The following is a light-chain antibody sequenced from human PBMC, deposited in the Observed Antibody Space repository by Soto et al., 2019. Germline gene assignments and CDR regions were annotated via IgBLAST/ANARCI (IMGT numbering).Light chain of an antibody. CDR2: DVN. CDR3: TSWTTSTTMI. CDR1: RSDIGAYNF. Sequence: QSALTQPASVSGSPGQSITISCTGTRSDIGAYNFVSWYQQHPGEVPKLILYDVNVRPSGVSNRVSGSKSGNTASLTISGLQAEDEADYSCTSWTTSTTMIFGGGTKLTVL. J-gene: IGLJ2*01. V-gene: IGLV2-14*03.